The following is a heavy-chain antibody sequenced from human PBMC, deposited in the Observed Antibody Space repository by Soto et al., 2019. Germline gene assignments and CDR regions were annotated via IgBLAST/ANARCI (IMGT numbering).Heavy chain of an antibody. V-gene: IGHV3-48*02. D-gene: IGHD2-2*01. CDR1: GFTFSSYS. CDR3: AGDGLVVATVQY. CDR2: ISSTSSTI. Sequence: EVQLVESGGGLVQPGGSLRLSCVVSGFTFSSYSMNWVRQAPGKGLEWLSYISSTSSTINYADSVKGRFTISKDNAANSLYLQMNGLKDEDTAVYYCAGDGLVVATVQYWGQGTLVTVSS. J-gene: IGHJ1*01.